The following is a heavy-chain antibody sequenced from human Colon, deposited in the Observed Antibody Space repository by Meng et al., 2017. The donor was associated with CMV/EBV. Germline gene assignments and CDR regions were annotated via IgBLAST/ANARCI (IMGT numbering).Heavy chain of an antibody. Sequence: GESLKISCAASGFTFSSYWMSWVRQAPGKGLEWVANIKQDGSEKYYVDSVKGRFTISRDNAKNLLYLQMNTLGAEDTAVYYCARDWGPTNWFADYWGQGTLVTVSS. CDR1: GFTFSSYW. CDR2: IKQDGSEK. CDR3: ARDWGPTNWFADY. J-gene: IGHJ4*02. D-gene: IGHD3-10*01. V-gene: IGHV3-7*01.